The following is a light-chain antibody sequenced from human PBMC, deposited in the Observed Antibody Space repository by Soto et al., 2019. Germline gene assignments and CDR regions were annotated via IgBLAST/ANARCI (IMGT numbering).Light chain of an antibody. J-gene: IGLJ2*01. CDR3: CSYAGSSTHVV. Sequence: QLVLTQPASVSGSPGQSITISCTGTSADVGSYNLVSWYQQHPGKAPKLMIYEVSKRPSGVSNRFSGSKSGNTASLTISGLQAEDEADYSCCSYAGSSTHVVFGGGTKLTVL. CDR1: SADVGSYNL. V-gene: IGLV2-23*02. CDR2: EVS.